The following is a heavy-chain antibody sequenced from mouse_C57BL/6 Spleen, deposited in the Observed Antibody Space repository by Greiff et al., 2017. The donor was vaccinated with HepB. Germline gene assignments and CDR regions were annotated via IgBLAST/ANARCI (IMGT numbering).Heavy chain of an antibody. V-gene: IGHV1-19*01. CDR1: GYTFTDYY. CDR2: INPYNGGT. D-gene: IGHD2-3*01. Sequence: VQLQQSGPVLVKPGASVKMSCKASGYTFTDYYMNWVKQSHGKSLEWIGVINPYNGGTSYNQKFKGKATLTVDKSSSTAYMELNSLTSEDSAVYYCAREDDGYPDYAMDYWGQGTSVTVSS. CDR3: AREDDGYPDYAMDY. J-gene: IGHJ4*01.